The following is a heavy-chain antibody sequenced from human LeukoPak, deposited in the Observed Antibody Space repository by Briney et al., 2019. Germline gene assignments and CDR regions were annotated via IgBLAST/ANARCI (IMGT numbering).Heavy chain of an antibody. J-gene: IGHJ4*02. CDR1: GGSIRSYY. CDR3: ARTGSTVTMLYPFDH. Sequence: SETLSLTCTVSGGSIRSYYWSWIRQPPGKGLECVGYIYYSGSTNYNPSLKSRVSISVDTSKNQFSLKLSSVTAADTAVYYCARTGSTVTMLYPFDHWGQGTLVTVSS. D-gene: IGHD4-17*01. V-gene: IGHV4-59*01. CDR2: IYYSGST.